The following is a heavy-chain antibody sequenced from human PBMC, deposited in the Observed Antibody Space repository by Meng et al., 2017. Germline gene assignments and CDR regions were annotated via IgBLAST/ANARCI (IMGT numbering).Heavy chain of an antibody. Sequence: GGSLRLSCKGSGYSFTSYWIGWVRQMPGKGLEWMGIIYPGDSDTRYSPSFQGQVTISADKSISTAYLQWSSLKASDTAMYYCARPRGSSGYRGAFDIWGQGKMVTV. D-gene: IGHD3-22*01. J-gene: IGHJ3*02. V-gene: IGHV5-51*01. CDR3: ARPRGSSGYRGAFDI. CDR2: IYPGDSDT. CDR1: GYSFTSYW.